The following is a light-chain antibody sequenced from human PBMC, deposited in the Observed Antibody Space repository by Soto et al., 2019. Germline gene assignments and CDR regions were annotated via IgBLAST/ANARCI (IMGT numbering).Light chain of an antibody. CDR3: QQSYSTPRT. CDR1: QSISSY. CDR2: AAS. J-gene: IGKJ4*01. V-gene: IGKV1-39*01. Sequence: DIQMTQSPSSLSASVGDRVTITCRASQSISSYLNWYQQKPGKAPKFLIYAASRLQSGVPSRFSGSGSGTDFTLAISSLQPEDFATYYCQQSYSTPRTFGGGTEVEIK.